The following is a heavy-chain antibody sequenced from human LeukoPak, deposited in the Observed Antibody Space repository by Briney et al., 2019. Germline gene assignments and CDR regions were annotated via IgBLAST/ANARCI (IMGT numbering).Heavy chain of an antibody. V-gene: IGHV3-21*06. Sequence: GGSLRLSCAASGFTFSIYSLNWVRPAPGKGLEWVSSISSSSSFITYADSVKGRFTISRDNAKNSLYLQMNSLRAEDTAVYYCAKNRNSSSSDFDYWGQGTLVTVSS. J-gene: IGHJ4*02. D-gene: IGHD6-6*01. CDR3: AKNRNSSSSDFDY. CDR1: GFTFSIYS. CDR2: ISSSSSFI.